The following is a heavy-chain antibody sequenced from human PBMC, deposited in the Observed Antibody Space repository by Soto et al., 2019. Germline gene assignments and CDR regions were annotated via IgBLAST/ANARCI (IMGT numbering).Heavy chain of an antibody. CDR1: EFTFSNYW. J-gene: IGHJ6*02. Sequence: GRSLRLSCVASEFTFSNYWMSWVRQAPGKGLEWVANIKQDGSEKYYVDSVKGRFTISRDNAENSLYLQMNSLRAEDTALYYCARVYPGTGWPFHYYGMDVWRQGTTVTVSS. V-gene: IGHV3-7*01. CDR2: IKQDGSEK. CDR3: ARVYPGTGWPFHYYGMDV. D-gene: IGHD6-25*01.